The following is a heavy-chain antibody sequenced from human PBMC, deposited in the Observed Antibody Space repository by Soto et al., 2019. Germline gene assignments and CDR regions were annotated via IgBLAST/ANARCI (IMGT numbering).Heavy chain of an antibody. J-gene: IGHJ4*02. CDR3: ARDGDVNTGFGKDY. CDR2: IWHDGGNK. D-gene: IGHD3-16*01. Sequence: QVQLVESGGGVVQPGRSLRLSCAASGFTFSSYGMHWVRQAPGKGLEWVAFIWHDGGNKFYAESVKGRFTISRDNSKNTLYLQMTSLRAEDTAMYYCARDGDVNTGFGKDYWGQGTLVTVSS. V-gene: IGHV3-33*01. CDR1: GFTFSSYG.